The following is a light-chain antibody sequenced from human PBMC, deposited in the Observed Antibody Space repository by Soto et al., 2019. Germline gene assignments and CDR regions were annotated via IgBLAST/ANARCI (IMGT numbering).Light chain of an antibody. CDR2: AAS. V-gene: IGKV1-9*01. Sequence: DIQLTQSPSFLSASVGDRVTITCRASQGISSYLAWYQQKPGKAPRLLIYAASTLQSGVPSRFSGSGSGTEFTLTISNPQPEVFATYYCQQLNSYPLTFGGGTKVEIK. CDR1: QGISSY. J-gene: IGKJ4*01. CDR3: QQLNSYPLT.